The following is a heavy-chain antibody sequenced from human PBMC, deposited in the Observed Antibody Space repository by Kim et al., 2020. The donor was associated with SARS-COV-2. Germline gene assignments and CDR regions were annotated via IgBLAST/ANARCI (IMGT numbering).Heavy chain of an antibody. Sequence: PSLKSRVTISVDTSKNQFSLKLSSVTAEDTAVDYCSRHLKDYRDDNWLDPWGQGTLVTVSS. J-gene: IGHJ5*02. V-gene: IGHV4-61*07. CDR3: SRHLKDYRDDNWLDP. D-gene: IGHD4-17*01.